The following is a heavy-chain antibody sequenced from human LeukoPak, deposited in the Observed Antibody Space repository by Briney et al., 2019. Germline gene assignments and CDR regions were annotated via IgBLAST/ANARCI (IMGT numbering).Heavy chain of an antibody. CDR1: GYTFTDYY. D-gene: IGHD1-26*01. V-gene: IGHV1-2*02. J-gene: IGHJ4*02. CDR3: ARTPLGRWELLGDY. Sequence: ASVKVSCKASGYTFTDYYIHWVRHAPGQGLEWMGGIDPESGGTNYAQKFQGRVTMTRATSISTAYMELSSLRSDDTAVYFCARTPLGRWELLGDYWGQGTLVTVSS. CDR2: IDPESGGT.